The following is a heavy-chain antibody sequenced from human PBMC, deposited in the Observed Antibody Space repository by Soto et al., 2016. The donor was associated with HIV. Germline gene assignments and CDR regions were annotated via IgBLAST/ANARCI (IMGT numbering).Heavy chain of an antibody. Sequence: EVQLLESGGGLLQPGGSLRLSCAASGFTFKKYAMSWVRQAPGKGLEWVSAISGSGVGTYYVDSVKGRFTISRDNSKNVLYLQMNSLRAEDTAVYYCVKDTKLYGSGRLPLTYWGQGTLVTVSS. J-gene: IGHJ4*02. CDR3: VKDTKLYGSGRLPLTY. D-gene: IGHD3-10*01. CDR1: GFTFKKYA. V-gene: IGHV3-23*01. CDR2: ISGSGVGT.